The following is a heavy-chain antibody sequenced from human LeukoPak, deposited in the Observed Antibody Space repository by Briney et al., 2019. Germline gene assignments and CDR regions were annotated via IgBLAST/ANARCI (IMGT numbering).Heavy chain of an antibody. Sequence: PGGSLRLSCAASGFTFSSYAMSWVRQAPGKGLEWVSSISGSGGSTYYADSVKGRFTISRDNSKNALYLQMNSLRAEDTAVYYCANGGHGDYADPFDIWGQGTMVTVSS. CDR1: GFTFSSYA. CDR2: ISGSGGST. D-gene: IGHD4-17*01. V-gene: IGHV3-23*01. J-gene: IGHJ3*02. CDR3: ANGGHGDYADPFDI.